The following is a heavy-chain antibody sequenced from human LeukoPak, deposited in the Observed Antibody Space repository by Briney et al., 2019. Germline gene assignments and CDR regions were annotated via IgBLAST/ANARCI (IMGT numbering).Heavy chain of an antibody. J-gene: IGHJ4*02. D-gene: IGHD6-6*01. CDR2: IYSGGST. CDR1: GFTVSTNY. Sequence: QPGGSLRLSCAASGFTVSTNYMNWVRQAPGKGLEWVSVIYSGGSTYYVDSVKGRFIISRDNSRNTVYLQMNSLRAEDTAVYYCARDKESSSSFGYWGQGTLVTVSS. V-gene: IGHV3-53*01. CDR3: ARDKESSSSFGY.